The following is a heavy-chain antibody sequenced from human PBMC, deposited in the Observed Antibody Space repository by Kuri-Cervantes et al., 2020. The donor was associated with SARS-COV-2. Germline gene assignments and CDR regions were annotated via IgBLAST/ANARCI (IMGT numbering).Heavy chain of an antibody. Sequence: SETLSLTCTVSGGSISSYYWSWIRQPPGKGLEWIGYIYYSGSTNYNPSLKSRVTISVDTSKNQFSLKLSSVTAADTAVYYCASYFDWSSYYFDYWGQGTLVTVSS. CDR3: ASYFDWSSYYFDY. V-gene: IGHV4-59*08. D-gene: IGHD3-9*01. CDR1: GGSISSYY. J-gene: IGHJ4*02. CDR2: IYYSGST.